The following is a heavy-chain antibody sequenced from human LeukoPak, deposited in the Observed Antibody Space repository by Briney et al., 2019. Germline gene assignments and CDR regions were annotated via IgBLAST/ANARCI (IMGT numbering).Heavy chain of an antibody. Sequence: GGSLRLSCAASGFTFSNYAMHWVRQAPGKGLEWVALISFDGTNEYYADSVKGRSSISRDNSKNTLSLQMNSLRAEDTAVYFCARENGYCSGSDCYSYFDSWGQGTLVTVSS. J-gene: IGHJ4*02. D-gene: IGHD2-15*01. CDR2: ISFDGTNE. CDR1: GFTFSNYA. CDR3: ARENGYCSGSDCYSYFDS. V-gene: IGHV3-30*03.